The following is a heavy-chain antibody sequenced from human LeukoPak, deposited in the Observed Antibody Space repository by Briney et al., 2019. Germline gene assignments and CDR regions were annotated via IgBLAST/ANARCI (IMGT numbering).Heavy chain of an antibody. CDR3: AKDLIAARRSGWFDP. Sequence: ASVKVSCKASGGTFSSYAMSWVRQAPGKGLEWVSAISGSGGSTYYADSVKGRFTISRDNSKNTLYLQMNSLRAEDTAVYYCAKDLIAARRSGWFDPWGQGTLVTVSS. D-gene: IGHD6-6*01. CDR2: ISGSGGST. CDR1: GGTFSSYA. J-gene: IGHJ5*02. V-gene: IGHV3-23*01.